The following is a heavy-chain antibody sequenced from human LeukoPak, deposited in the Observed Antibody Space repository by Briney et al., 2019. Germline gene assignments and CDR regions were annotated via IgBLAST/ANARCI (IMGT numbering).Heavy chain of an antibody. D-gene: IGHD1-7*01. Sequence: SETLSLTCAVSGGSISSSNWWSWVRQPPGKGLEWIGEIYHSGSTNYNPSLKSRVTISVDKSKNQFPLKLSSVTAADTAVYYCARRTITGTTWFDPWGQGTLVTVSS. CDR2: IYHSGST. J-gene: IGHJ5*02. CDR3: ARRTITGTTWFDP. V-gene: IGHV4-4*02. CDR1: GGSISSSNW.